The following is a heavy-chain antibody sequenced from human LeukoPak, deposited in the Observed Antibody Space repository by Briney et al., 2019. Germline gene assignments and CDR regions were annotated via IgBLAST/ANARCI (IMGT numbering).Heavy chain of an antibody. CDR1: GGSIRSSRYY. V-gene: IGHV4-39*01. J-gene: IGHJ4*02. CDR3: ASNWGGDEYYFDY. D-gene: IGHD7-27*01. CDR2: IYYSGST. Sequence: SETLSLTCTVSGGSIRSSRYYWAWIRQPPGKGLEWIASIYYSGSTYYNPSVKSRLTISVDTSKNQFSLRLSSVTAADTAVYYCASNWGGDEYYFDYWGQGSLVTVSS.